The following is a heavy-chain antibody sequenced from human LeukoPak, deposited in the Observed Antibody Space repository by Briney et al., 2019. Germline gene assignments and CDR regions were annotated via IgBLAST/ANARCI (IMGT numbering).Heavy chain of an antibody. Sequence: GGSLRLSCAASGFTFDDYAMHWVRQAPGKGLEWVSGISWNSGSIGYADSVKGRFTISRDNAKNSLYLQMNNLRAEDTALYYCAKGAGYSSGWYGYWGQGTLVTVSS. D-gene: IGHD6-19*01. V-gene: IGHV3-9*01. J-gene: IGHJ4*02. CDR1: GFTFDDYA. CDR3: AKGAGYSSGWYGY. CDR2: ISWNSGSI.